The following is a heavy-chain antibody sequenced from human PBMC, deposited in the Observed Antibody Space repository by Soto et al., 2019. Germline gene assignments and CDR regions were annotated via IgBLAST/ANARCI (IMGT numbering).Heavy chain of an antibody. CDR3: ARDSAARPVYYYGMDV. Sequence: ASVKVSCKASGYTFTGYYMHWVRQAPGQGLEWMGWINPNSGGTNYAQKFQGWVTMTRDTSISTAYMELSRLRSDDTAVYYCARDSAARPVYYYGMDVWGQGTTVTVSS. CDR1: GYTFTGYY. J-gene: IGHJ6*02. V-gene: IGHV1-2*04. CDR2: INPNSGGT. D-gene: IGHD6-6*01.